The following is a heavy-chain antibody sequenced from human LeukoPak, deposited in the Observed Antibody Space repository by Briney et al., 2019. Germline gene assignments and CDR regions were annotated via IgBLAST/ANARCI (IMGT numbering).Heavy chain of an antibody. Sequence: GASVKVSCKASGYTFTSYYMQWVRQAPGQGLEWMGIINPSGGSTSYTQKFQGRVTMTRDTSTSTVYMELSSLRSEDTAVYYCARDGAYDFWSGYYSTFDYWGQGTLVTVSS. CDR2: INPSGGST. CDR3: ARDGAYDFWSGYYSTFDY. D-gene: IGHD3-3*01. J-gene: IGHJ4*02. V-gene: IGHV1-46*03. CDR1: GYTFTSYY.